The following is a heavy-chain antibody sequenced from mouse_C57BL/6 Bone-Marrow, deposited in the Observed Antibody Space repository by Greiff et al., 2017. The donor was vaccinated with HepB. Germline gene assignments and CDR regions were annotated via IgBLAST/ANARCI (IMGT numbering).Heavy chain of an antibody. D-gene: IGHD2-2*01. CDR1: GYTFTDYE. CDR2: IDPETGGT. J-gene: IGHJ3*01. V-gene: IGHV1-15*01. CDR3: TTPGEYGYDAWFAY. Sequence: QVQLQQSGAELVRPGASVTLSCKASGYTFTDYEMHWVKQTPVHGLEWIGAIDPETGGTAYNQKFKGKAILTADKSSSTAYMELRSLTSEDSAVYYCTTPGEYGYDAWFAYWGQGTLVTVSA.